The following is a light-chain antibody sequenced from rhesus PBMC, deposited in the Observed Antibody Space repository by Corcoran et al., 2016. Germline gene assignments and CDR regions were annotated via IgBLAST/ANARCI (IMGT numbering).Light chain of an antibody. V-gene: IGKV7-13*01. J-gene: IGKJ2*01. CDR1: ESVSFFGINL. CDR2: AAS. CDR3: QQFDDLPHS. Sequence: DIVLTQSPASLAVSPGQRATITCRASESVSFFGINLIHWYQQKPGKAPKPLIYAASRLQSGVPSRFSGSGSRTDYTLTISSLQPEDFATYYCQQFDDLPHSFGQGTKVEIK.